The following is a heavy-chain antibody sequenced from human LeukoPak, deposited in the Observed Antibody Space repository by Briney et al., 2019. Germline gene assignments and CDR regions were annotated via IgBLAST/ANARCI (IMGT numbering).Heavy chain of an antibody. D-gene: IGHD5-18*01. Sequence: GGSLRLSCAASGFTFSSYAMHWVRQAPGKGLEWVANIKEDGSAKYYVDSVKGRFTISRDNAKNSLYLQMNSLRAEDTAVYYCARDEAGYSYGLNYYYYYYMDVWGEGTTVTISS. CDR2: IKEDGSAK. V-gene: IGHV3-7*01. J-gene: IGHJ6*03. CDR3: ARDEAGYSYGLNYYYYYYMDV. CDR1: GFTFSSYA.